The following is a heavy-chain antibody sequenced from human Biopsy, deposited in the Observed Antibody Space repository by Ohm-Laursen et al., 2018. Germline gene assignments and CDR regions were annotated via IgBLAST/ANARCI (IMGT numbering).Heavy chain of an antibody. J-gene: IGHJ2*01. Sequence: SDTLSLTCTVSGGSISSYYWSWIRQPPGKGLEWIGYIYYTGSTNYNPSPKSRVTISVDPSMNHLSLRLPSVTAADTAVYYCARHAPSYSGSYWRYFDLWGRGTLVTVSS. CDR1: GGSISSYY. CDR3: ARHAPSYSGSYWRYFDL. V-gene: IGHV4-59*08. CDR2: IYYTGST. D-gene: IGHD1-26*01.